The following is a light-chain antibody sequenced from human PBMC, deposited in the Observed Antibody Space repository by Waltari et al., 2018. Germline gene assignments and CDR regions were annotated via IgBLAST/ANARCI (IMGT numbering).Light chain of an antibody. CDR2: DAS. CDR1: QDIRKN. Sequence: DIQMTQSPSSLSASVGDRVTITCQASQDIRKNLNWFQQKPGKAPQVLIFDASKSQAAVPSRFSGSGSGTEFAFTISSLQPEDIGTYFCQQYANLPLTFGGGTRVEIK. V-gene: IGKV1-33*01. CDR3: QQYANLPLT. J-gene: IGKJ4*01.